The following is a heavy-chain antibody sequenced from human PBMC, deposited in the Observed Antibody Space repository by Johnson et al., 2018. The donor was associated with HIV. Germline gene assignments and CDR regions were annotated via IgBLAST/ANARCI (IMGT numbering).Heavy chain of an antibody. V-gene: IGHV3-33*08. J-gene: IGHJ3*02. CDR1: RFTFSSYG. D-gene: IGHD7-27*01. Sequence: QVQLVESGGGVVQPGRSLRLSCAASRFTFSSYGMHWVRQAPGKGLEWVAFIRYDGSNKYYADSVKGRFTISRDNSKNTLYLQMNSLRAEDTAVYYCARSNWAHCDAFDIWGQGTMVTVSS. CDR2: IRYDGSNK. CDR3: ARSNWAHCDAFDI.